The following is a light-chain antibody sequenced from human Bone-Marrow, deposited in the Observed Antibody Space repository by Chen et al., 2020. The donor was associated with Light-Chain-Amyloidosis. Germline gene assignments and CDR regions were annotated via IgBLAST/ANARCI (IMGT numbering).Light chain of an antibody. Sequence: SYELTQPPSVSVSPGQTARITCSGDDLPTKYAYWYQQKPRQAPLLVIHRDTERPSGISERFSGSSSGTTSTLTISGVQAEDEADYHCQSADSSGTYEVIFGGGTKLTVL. CDR3: QSADSSGTYEVI. CDR1: DLPTKY. J-gene: IGLJ2*01. V-gene: IGLV3-25*03. CDR2: RDT.